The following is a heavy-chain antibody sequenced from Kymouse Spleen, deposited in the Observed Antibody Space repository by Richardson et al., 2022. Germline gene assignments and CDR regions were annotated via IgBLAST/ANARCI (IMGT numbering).Heavy chain of an antibody. CDR2: ISSSSSTI. V-gene: IGHV3-48*02. Sequence: EVQLVESGGGLVQPGGSLRLSCAASGFTFSSYSMNWVRQAPGKGLEWVSYISSSSSTIYYADSVKGRFTISRDNAKNSLYLQMNSLRDEDTAVYYCARDQITIFGVVNWYFDLWGRGTLVTVSS. J-gene: IGHJ2*01. D-gene: IGHD3-3*01. CDR1: GFTFSSYS. CDR3: ARDQITIFGVVNWYFDL.